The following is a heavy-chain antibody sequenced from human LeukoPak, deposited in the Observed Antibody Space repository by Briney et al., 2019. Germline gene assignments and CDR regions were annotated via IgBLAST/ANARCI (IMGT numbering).Heavy chain of an antibody. J-gene: IGHJ4*02. D-gene: IGHD4/OR15-4a*01. CDR3: ARRAGAYSHPYDY. V-gene: IGHV3-74*01. CDR1: GFTFSSYW. Sequence: GGSLRLSCAASGFTFSSYWMHWVRQSPGKGLVWVSRINSDMSTTTYAASVKGRLTISRDNAKNTLYLQMNSLRAEETAVYYCARRAGAYSHPYDYWGQGTLVTVSS. CDR2: INSDMSTT.